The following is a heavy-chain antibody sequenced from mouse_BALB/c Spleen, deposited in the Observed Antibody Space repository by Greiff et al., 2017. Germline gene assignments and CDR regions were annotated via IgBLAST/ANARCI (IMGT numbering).Heavy chain of an antibody. CDR2: IDPANGNT. Sequence: EVKLQESGAELVKPGASVKLSCTASGFNIKDTYMHWVKQRPEQGLEWIGRIDPANGNTKYDPKFQGKATITADTSSNTAYLQLSSLTSEDTAVYYCAMPYRYGAWFAYWGQGTLVTVSA. CDR1: GFNIKDTY. D-gene: IGHD2-14*01. CDR3: AMPYRYGAWFAY. V-gene: IGHV14-3*02. J-gene: IGHJ3*01.